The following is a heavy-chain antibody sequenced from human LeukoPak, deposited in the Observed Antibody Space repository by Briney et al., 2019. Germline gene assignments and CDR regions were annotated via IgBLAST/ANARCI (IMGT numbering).Heavy chain of an antibody. V-gene: IGHV3-7*01. CDR1: GFTFSDYW. J-gene: IGHJ4*02. D-gene: IGHD6-13*01. CDR2: IKYDGDEE. CDR3: KSGGAAPGSFDN. Sequence: GGSLRLSCAASGFTFSDYWMSWMRQAPGKGLEWVANIKYDGDEEYYVDSVKGRFTISRNNAKNSLYLQLNSLRVEDTAVYYCKSGGAAPGSFDNWGQGTLVTVSP.